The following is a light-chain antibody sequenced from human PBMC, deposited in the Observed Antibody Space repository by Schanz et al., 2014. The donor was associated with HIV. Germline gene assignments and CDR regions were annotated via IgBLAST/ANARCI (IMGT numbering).Light chain of an antibody. CDR3: ALYLGSGIWV. V-gene: IGLV8-61*01. CDR1: SGSVSTNSY. CDR2: NTN. Sequence: QTVVTQEPSLSTSPGATVSLTCALTSGSVSTNSYPTWFQESPGQTPRTLIYNTNIRSSGVPDRFSASILGNKAVLTITGAQADDDSLYYCALYLGSGIWVFGGGTKLTVL. J-gene: IGLJ3*02.